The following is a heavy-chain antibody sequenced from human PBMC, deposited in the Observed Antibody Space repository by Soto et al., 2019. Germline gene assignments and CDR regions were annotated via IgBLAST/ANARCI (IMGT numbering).Heavy chain of an antibody. CDR2: IYYSGST. CDR1: GGSVSSGVYY. CDR3: ARASDYSNYEPWFDP. D-gene: IGHD4-4*01. V-gene: IGHV4-61*08. Sequence: PSETLSLTCTVSGGSVSSGVYYWSWIRQPPGKGLEWIGYIYYSGSTNYNPSLKSRVTISVDTSKNQFSLKLSSVTAADTAVYYCARASDYSNYEPWFDPWGQGTLVTVSS. J-gene: IGHJ5*02.